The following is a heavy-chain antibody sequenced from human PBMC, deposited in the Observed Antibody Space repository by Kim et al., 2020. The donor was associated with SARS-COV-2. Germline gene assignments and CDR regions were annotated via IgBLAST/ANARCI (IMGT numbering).Heavy chain of an antibody. V-gene: IGHV4-34*01. J-gene: IGHJ6*01. CDR2: INHSGST. D-gene: IGHD6-13*01. Sequence: SETLSLTCAVYGGSFSGYYWSWIRQPPGKGLEWIGEINHSGSTNYNPSLKSRVTISVDTSKNQFSLKLSSVTAADTAVYYCARLVIHSSWYVVYYYYGM. CDR3: ARLVIHSSWYVVYYYYGM. CDR1: GGSFSGYY.